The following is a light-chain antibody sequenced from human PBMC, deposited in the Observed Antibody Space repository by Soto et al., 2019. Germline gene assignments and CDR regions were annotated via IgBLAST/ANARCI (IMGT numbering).Light chain of an antibody. Sequence: QSALAKPASVSSSPGQSITISCTGTSSDVGGYSYVSWYQQLPGKAPKLMIYDVSDRPSGVSNRFSGSKSGNTASLTISGLQAEDEADYYCSSYTSSSLYVFGTGTKVTVL. V-gene: IGLV2-14*01. CDR3: SSYTSSSLYV. CDR2: DVS. J-gene: IGLJ1*01. CDR1: SSDVGGYSY.